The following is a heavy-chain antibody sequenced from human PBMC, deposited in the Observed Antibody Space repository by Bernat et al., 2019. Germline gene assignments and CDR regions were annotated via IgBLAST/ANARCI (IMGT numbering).Heavy chain of an antibody. CDR3: AREGTTGTIVGTDAFDI. D-gene: IGHD1-1*01. Sequence: QVQLQESGPGLVKPSETLSLTCAVSGYSISSGYYWGWIRQPPGKGLEWIGSIYHSGSTYYNPSLKSRVTISVDTSKNQFSLKLSSVTAADTAVYYWAREGTTGTIVGTDAFDIWGQGTMVTVSS. CDR1: GYSISSGYY. J-gene: IGHJ3*02. CDR2: IYHSGST. V-gene: IGHV4-38-2*02.